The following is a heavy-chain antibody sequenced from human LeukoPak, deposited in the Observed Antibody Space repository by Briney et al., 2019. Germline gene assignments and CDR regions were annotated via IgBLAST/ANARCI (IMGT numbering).Heavy chain of an antibody. CDR2: ISSGGTP. J-gene: IGHJ4*02. Sequence: GGSLRLSCAASGFTVSTNYMSWVRQAPGKGLEWVSVISSGGTPYYADSVKGRFTISRDSSENTLYLQMHSLRAEDTAVYYCARASRYGDPVDYWGQGTLVTVSS. D-gene: IGHD4-17*01. CDR1: GFTVSTNY. V-gene: IGHV3-53*05. CDR3: ARASRYGDPVDY.